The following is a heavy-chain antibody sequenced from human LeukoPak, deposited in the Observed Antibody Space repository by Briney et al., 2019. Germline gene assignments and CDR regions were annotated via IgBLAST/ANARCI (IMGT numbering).Heavy chain of an antibody. J-gene: IGHJ3*02. V-gene: IGHV4-59*01. D-gene: IGHD3-22*01. CDR2: IYYNGNT. CDR1: GASISSSY. CDR3: VRGNYDNRGYSNAFGI. Sequence: SGTLSLTCTVSGASISSSYWSWIRQPPGKRLEWIGYIYYNGNTNSNPSLKSRVTISADTSKNRFSLKLNSVTAADTAIYYCVRGNYDNRGYSNAFGIWGQGTMVTVSS.